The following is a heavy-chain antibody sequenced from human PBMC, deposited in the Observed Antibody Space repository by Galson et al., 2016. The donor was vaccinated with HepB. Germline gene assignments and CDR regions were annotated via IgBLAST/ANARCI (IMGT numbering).Heavy chain of an antibody. CDR2: IDWDDDR. Sequence: PALVKPTQTLTLTCTFSGFSLSTYGMRVSWIRQPPGKALEWLARIDWDDDRFYSTFLKTRLTISKDTSKNQVVLTMANMDTVDTATYYCARNSGVAADHFDYWGQGAPVTVSS. J-gene: IGHJ4*02. CDR1: GFSLSTYGMR. D-gene: IGHD3-3*01. V-gene: IGHV2-70*04. CDR3: ARNSGVAADHFDY.